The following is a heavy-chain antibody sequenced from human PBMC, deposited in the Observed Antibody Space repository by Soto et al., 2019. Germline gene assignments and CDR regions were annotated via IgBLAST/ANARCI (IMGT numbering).Heavy chain of an antibody. Sequence: QVQLQESGPGLVKPSQTLSLSCSVSGVSITTSGHYWNWVRQRPGRGLEWIGYIHSSGTTYYNPSLKTRLAMSVEPSTNQISLKLSSVTAADTALYFCALGMFMDVWGRGTTVIVSS. CDR3: ALGMFMDV. V-gene: IGHV4-31*03. CDR1: GVSITTSGHY. D-gene: IGHD3-16*01. CDR2: IHSSGTT. J-gene: IGHJ6*03.